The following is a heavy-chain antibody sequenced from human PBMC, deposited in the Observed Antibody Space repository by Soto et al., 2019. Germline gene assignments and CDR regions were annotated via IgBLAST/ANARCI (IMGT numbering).Heavy chain of an antibody. CDR2: IVPNSGGT. D-gene: IGHD6-13*01. CDR3: ASPPPIYSSSLNWFDP. V-gene: IGHV1-2*02. CDR1: GYNFNGYY. J-gene: IGHJ5*02. Sequence: VASVKVSCKASGYNFNGYYLHWLRQAPGQGLEWMGWIVPNSGGTCSAQKFQGRLTLTRDSSISTTYLELSSLTSDDTAVYYCASPPPIYSSSLNWFDPWGQGTLVTVSS.